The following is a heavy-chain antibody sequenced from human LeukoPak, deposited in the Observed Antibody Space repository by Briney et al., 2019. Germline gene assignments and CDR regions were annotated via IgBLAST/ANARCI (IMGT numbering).Heavy chain of an antibody. D-gene: IGHD3-10*01. Sequence: PGGSLRLSCAASGFTFSSYAMSWVRHAPGKGLELVSAISGSGGSTYYADSVKGRFTISRDNSKNTLYLQMNSLRAEDTAVYYCATLDGSGLTYDAFDIWGQGTMVTVSS. CDR3: ATLDGSGLTYDAFDI. J-gene: IGHJ3*02. CDR1: GFTFSSYA. CDR2: ISGSGGST. V-gene: IGHV3-23*01.